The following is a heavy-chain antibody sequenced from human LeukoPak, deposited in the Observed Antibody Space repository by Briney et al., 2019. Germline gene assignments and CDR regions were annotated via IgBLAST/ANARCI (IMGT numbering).Heavy chain of an antibody. J-gene: IGHJ4*02. CDR2: ISAYNGNT. Sequence: GASVKVSRKASGYTFTSYGISWVRQAPGQGLEWMGWISAYNGNTNYAQKLQGRVTMTTDTSTNTAYMELRSLRSDDTAVYYCARDTRTRNYDYWGQGTLVTVSS. CDR1: GYTFTSYG. CDR3: ARDTRTRNYDY. D-gene: IGHD1-1*01. V-gene: IGHV1-18*01.